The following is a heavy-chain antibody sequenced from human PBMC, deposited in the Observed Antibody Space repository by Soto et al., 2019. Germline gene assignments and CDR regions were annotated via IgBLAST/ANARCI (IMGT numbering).Heavy chain of an antibody. CDR2: IYPENSNV. V-gene: IGHV5-51*01. CDR3: ARRLYFDTWFDP. CDR1: GDNFATFW. D-gene: IGHD3-9*01. Sequence: GESLKISCKASGDNFATFWIGWVRQVPGDGLEWMAIIYPENSNVEYSPSYKGRITISADKSLNTAYLQWNSLRASDSAMYHCARRLYFDTWFDPWGQGTLVTVSS. J-gene: IGHJ5*02.